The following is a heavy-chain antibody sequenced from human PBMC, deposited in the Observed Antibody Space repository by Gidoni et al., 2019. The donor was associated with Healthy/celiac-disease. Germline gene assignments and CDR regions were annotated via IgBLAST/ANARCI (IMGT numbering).Heavy chain of an antibody. CDR2: ISSSSSTI. V-gene: IGHV3-48*04. CDR1: GFTFSSYS. CDR3: ARDWGYCSSTSCHGGGMDV. D-gene: IGHD2-2*01. J-gene: IGHJ6*02. Sequence: EVQLVESGGGLVQPGGSLRLSCAASGFTFSSYSMNWVRQAPGKGLEWVSYISSSSSTIYYADSVKGRFTISRDNAKNSLYLQMNSLRAEDTAVYYCARDWGYCSSTSCHGGGMDVWGQGTTVTVSS.